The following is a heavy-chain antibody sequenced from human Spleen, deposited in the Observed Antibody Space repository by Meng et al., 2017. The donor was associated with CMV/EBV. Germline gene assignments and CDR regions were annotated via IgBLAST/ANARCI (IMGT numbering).Heavy chain of an antibody. CDR1: EFTFSNYA. Sequence: GGSLRLSCAASEFTFSNYAMSWVRQAPGKGLEWVSTITGTGGSTHYADSVKGRFTISRDNAKNSLYLQMDNLGTEDTALYYCVRDRNYGVYLGSDYWGQGTLVTVSS. D-gene: IGHD4-17*01. J-gene: IGHJ4*02. CDR2: ITGTGGST. CDR3: VRDRNYGVYLGSDY. V-gene: IGHV3-23*01.